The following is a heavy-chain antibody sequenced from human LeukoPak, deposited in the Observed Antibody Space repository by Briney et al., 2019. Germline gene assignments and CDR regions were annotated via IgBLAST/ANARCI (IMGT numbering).Heavy chain of an antibody. V-gene: IGHV4-59*12. CDR1: GGSISSYY. D-gene: IGHD6-6*01. Sequence: SETLSLTCTVSGGSISSYYWSWIRQPPGKGLEWIGYIYYSGSTNYNPSLKSRVTISVDTSKNQFSLKLSSVTAADTAVYYCASDYSSSSPLRYYYYMDVWGKGTTVTVSS. J-gene: IGHJ6*03. CDR3: ASDYSSSSPLRYYYYMDV. CDR2: IYYSGST.